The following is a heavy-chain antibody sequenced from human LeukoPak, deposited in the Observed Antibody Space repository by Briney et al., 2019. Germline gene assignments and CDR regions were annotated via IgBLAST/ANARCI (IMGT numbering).Heavy chain of an antibody. D-gene: IGHD5-18*01. CDR2: IYYSGST. CDR3: ARGGYSYGYNDY. CDR1: GGSISSYY. V-gene: IGHV4-59*12. Sequence: SETLSLTCTVSGGSISSYYWSWIRQPPGKGLEWIGYIYYSGSTNYNPSLKSRVTISVDRSKNQFSLKLSSVTAADTAVYYCARGGYSYGYNDYWGQGTLVTVSS. J-gene: IGHJ4*02.